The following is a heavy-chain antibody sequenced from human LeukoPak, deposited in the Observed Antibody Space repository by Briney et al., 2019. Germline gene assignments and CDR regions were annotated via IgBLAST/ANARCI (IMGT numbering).Heavy chain of an antibody. Sequence: GASVKVSCKASGYTFTGYYMNWVRQAPGQGLEWMGWINPNSGGTNYAQKFQGRVTMTRDTSISTAYMELSRLRSDDTAVYYCARQPSSSPRWFDPWGQGNLVTVSS. CDR1: GYTFTGYY. CDR2: INPNSGGT. CDR3: ARQPSSSPRWFDP. D-gene: IGHD2-2*01. V-gene: IGHV1-2*02. J-gene: IGHJ5*02.